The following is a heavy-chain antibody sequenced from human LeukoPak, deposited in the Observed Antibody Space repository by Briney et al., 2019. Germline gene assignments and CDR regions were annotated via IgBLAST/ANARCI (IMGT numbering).Heavy chain of an antibody. CDR3: ARSRHSYDSSGFPHY. CDR1: GFTFSNYE. Sequence: GGSLRLSCAASGFTFSNYEMNWVRQAPGKGLEWVSGINWNGGSRGYADSVKGRFTISRDNAKNSLYLQMNSLRAEDTALYYCARSRHSYDSSGFPHYWGQGTLVTVSS. V-gene: IGHV3-20*04. J-gene: IGHJ4*02. D-gene: IGHD3-22*01. CDR2: INWNGGSR.